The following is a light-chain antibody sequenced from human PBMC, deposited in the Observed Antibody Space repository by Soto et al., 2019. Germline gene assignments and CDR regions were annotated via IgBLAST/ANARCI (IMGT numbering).Light chain of an antibody. J-gene: IGLJ1*01. CDR3: TSYTSSSTPYV. Sequence: QSVLTQPPSASGTPGQRVTISCSGSSSNIGSNYVYWYQQLPGTAPKLLIYRNNQRPSGVPDRFSGSKSGTSASLTISGLQAEDEADYYCTSYTSSSTPYVFGGGTKVT. CDR2: RNN. V-gene: IGLV1-47*01. CDR1: SSNIGSNY.